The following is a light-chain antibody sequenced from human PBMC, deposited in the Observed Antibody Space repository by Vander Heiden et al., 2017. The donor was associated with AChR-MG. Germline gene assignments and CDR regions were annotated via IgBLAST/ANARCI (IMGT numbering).Light chain of an antibody. CDR1: SSNIGSNT. CDR2: TDH. V-gene: IGLV1-44*01. CDR3: ASWDDSLNGHMV. J-gene: IGLJ3*02. Sequence: QSVLTQPPSASGTPGQRVTISCSGSSSNIGSNTVSWYQQLPGAAPKLLIYTDHQRPSGVPDRFSASKSGASASLAISGLQSEDEADYFCASWDDSLNGHMVFSGGTKLTVL.